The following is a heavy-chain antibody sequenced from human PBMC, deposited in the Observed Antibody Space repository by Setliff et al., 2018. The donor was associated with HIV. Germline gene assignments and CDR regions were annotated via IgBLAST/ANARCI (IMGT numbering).Heavy chain of an antibody. D-gene: IGHD3-10*01. V-gene: IGHV1-2*06. Sequence: AASVKVSCKASGYSFTGYWMHWVRQAPGQGLEWMGRINPHSGVTNYAQKFQGRVTMTRDTSIATAYMDLSRLTSDDTAVYYCAKDSDFGGTTNWFDPWGQGTLVTV. CDR1: GYSFTGYW. CDR2: INPHSGVT. J-gene: IGHJ5*02. CDR3: AKDSDFGGTTNWFDP.